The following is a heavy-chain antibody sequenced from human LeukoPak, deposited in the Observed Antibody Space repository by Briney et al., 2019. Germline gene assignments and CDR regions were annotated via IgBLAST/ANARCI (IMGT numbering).Heavy chain of an antibody. J-gene: IGHJ3*02. CDR1: GYTFTSYA. CDR2: INAGNGNT. CDR3: ARGSEDSSGWLACPGCAFDI. Sequence: PGASVKVSCKASGYTFTSYAMHWVRQAPGQRLEWMGWINAGNGNTKYSQEFQGRVTITRDTSASTAYMELSSLRSEDTAVYYCARGSEDSSGWLACPGCAFDIWGQGTMVTVSS. D-gene: IGHD6-19*01. V-gene: IGHV1-3*01.